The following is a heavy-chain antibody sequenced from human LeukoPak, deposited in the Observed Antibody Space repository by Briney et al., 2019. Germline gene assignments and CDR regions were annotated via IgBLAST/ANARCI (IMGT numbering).Heavy chain of an antibody. CDR1: GGSFSGYY. D-gene: IGHD3-22*01. J-gene: IGHJ4*02. Sequence: TSETLSLTCAVYGGSFSGYYWSWIRQPPGKGLEWIGEINHSGSTNYNPSLKSRVTISADTSKNQFSLKLSSVTAADTAVYYCARVGGSGYYRTNDYWGQGTLVTVSS. CDR3: ARVGGSGYYRTNDY. V-gene: IGHV4-34*01. CDR2: INHSGST.